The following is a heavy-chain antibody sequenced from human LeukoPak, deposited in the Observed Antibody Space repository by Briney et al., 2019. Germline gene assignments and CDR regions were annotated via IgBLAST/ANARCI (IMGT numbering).Heavy chain of an antibody. J-gene: IGHJ4*02. CDR3: ARDGDSSGYYERDFDY. V-gene: IGHV3-21*05. Sequence: PGGSLRLSCAASGFTFSSYSMNWVRQASGKGLEWVSYISSSSSNIYYADSVKGRFTISRDNAKNSLYLQMNSLRAEDTAVYYCARDGDSSGYYERDFDYWGQGALVTVSS. CDR2: ISSSSSNI. D-gene: IGHD3-22*01. CDR1: GFTFSSYS.